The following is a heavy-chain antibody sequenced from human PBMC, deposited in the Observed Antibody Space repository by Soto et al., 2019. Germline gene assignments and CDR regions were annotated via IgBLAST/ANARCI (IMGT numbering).Heavy chain of an antibody. D-gene: IGHD3-3*01. Sequence: QITVNESGPTVVRPTETLTLTCRFSGFSLTTSGLGVGWVRKSPGTAPEWLALIYWDDDKRYSESLKSRLTIAKETAKHQVLLTVAKLDPTDTAPYYSAHRVLRTVFGLVTTTAISFDFWGQGTPVAVSS. CDR2: IYWDDDK. V-gene: IGHV2-5*02. J-gene: IGHJ4*02. CDR3: AHRVLRTVFGLVTTTAISFDF. CDR1: GFSLTTSGLG.